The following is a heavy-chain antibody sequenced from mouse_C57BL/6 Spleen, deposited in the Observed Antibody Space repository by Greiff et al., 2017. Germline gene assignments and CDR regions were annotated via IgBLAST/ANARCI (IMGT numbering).Heavy chain of an antibody. D-gene: IGHD6-1*01. CDR1: GYTFTSYW. CDR2: IHPNSGST. CDR3: ARDSPYAMDY. V-gene: IGHV1-64*01. Sequence: QVQLKQPGAELVKPGASVKLSCKASGYTFTSYWMHWVKQRPGQGLEWIGMIHPNSGSTNYNEKFKSKATLTVDKSSSTAYMQLSSLTSEDSAVYYCARDSPYAMDYWGQGTSVTVSS. J-gene: IGHJ4*01.